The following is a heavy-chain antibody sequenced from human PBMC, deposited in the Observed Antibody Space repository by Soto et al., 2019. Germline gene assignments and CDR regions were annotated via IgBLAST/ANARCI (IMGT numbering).Heavy chain of an antibody. J-gene: IGHJ6*02. CDR3: ASGGTYCGGDCYPTPLYYYYGMDV. D-gene: IGHD2-21*02. V-gene: IGHV1-69*01. CDR2: IIPIFGTA. CDR1: CVTFSSYA. Sequence: PSVDVSCKASCVTFSSYAIIWVRLAPLQGVEWLVGIIPIFGTANYAQKFQGRVTITADESTSTAYMELSSLRSEDTAVYYCASGGTYCGGDCYPTPLYYYYGMDVWGQGNTVTVSS.